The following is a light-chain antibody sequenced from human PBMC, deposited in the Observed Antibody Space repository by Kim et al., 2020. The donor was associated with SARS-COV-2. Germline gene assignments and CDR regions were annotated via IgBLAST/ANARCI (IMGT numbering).Light chain of an antibody. CDR1: QSVSTNY. V-gene: IGKV3-20*01. J-gene: IGKJ1*01. CDR3: QHYGPSPPWT. Sequence: PGERATLACRASQSVSTNYLAWYQHKPGQTPRLLIYGTSNRATGIPDNFSGSGSGTDFTLTISRLEPEDFAVYYCQHYGPSPPWTFGQGTKVDIK. CDR2: GTS.